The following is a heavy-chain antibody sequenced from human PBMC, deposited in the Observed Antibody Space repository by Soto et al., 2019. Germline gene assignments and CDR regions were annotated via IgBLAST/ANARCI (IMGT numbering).Heavy chain of an antibody. V-gene: IGHV4-4*07. CDR2: IYTSASS. J-gene: IGHJ6*02. CDR3: ARDREDGYNLFFGMDV. D-gene: IGHD1-1*01. Sequence: SETLSLTCTVSGADISTYSWTWIRQPAGKGLEWIGRIYTSASSNYNPSLRGRVTLSVDTYTNQVSLKLASVTAADTAVYYCARDREDGYNLFFGMDVWGQGTPVTVSS. CDR1: GADISTYS.